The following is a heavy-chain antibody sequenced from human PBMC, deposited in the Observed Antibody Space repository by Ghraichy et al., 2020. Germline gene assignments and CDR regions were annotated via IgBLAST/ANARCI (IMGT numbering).Heavy chain of an antibody. V-gene: IGHV4-34*01. Sequence: SETLSLTYAVYGGSFSGYYWSWIRQPPGKGLEWIGEINHSGSTNYNPSLKSRVTISVDTSKNQFSLKLSSVTAADTAVYYCASRQPRPMVRGVIINPWGQGTLVTVSS. CDR3: ASRQPRPMVRGVIINP. CDR1: GGSFSGYY. D-gene: IGHD3-10*01. CDR2: INHSGST. J-gene: IGHJ5*02.